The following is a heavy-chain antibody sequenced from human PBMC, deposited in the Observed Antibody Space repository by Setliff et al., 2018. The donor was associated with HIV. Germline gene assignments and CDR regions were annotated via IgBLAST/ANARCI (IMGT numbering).Heavy chain of an antibody. V-gene: IGHV4-39*01. CDR2: IYYSGTT. Sequence: PSETLSLTCSVSGGSINSDNYYWGWIRQAPGKGLEWIGSIYYSGTTYYNPSLRGRVTISVDRSRNQFSLTLNSVTAADTATYYYASRGIVVVTMSMPDEFFVHWGHGTLVTVSS. J-gene: IGHJ1*01. D-gene: IGHD2-21*02. CDR1: GGSINSDNYY. CDR3: ASRGIVVVTMSMPDEFFVH.